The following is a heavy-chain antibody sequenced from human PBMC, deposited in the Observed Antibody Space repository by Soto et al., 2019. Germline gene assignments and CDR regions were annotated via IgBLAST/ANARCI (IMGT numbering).Heavy chain of an antibody. Sequence: GGSLRLSCAASGFTSSSYWMSWVRQAPGKGLEWVANIKQDGSEKYYVDSVKGRFTISRDNAKNSLYLQMNSLRAEDTAVYFCDRDGFLHAFDTWGEGTMVTVS. CDR2: IKQDGSEK. CDR1: GFTSSSYW. V-gene: IGHV3-7*01. D-gene: IGHD3-10*01. J-gene: IGHJ3*02. CDR3: DRDGFLHAFDT.